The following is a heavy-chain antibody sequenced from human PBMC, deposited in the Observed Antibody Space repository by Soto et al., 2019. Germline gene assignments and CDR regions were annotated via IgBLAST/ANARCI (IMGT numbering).Heavy chain of an antibody. J-gene: IGHJ6*02. CDR1: GCRFSSYW. D-gene: IGHD6-19*01. V-gene: IGHV5-51*01. CDR3: ARSRRGAYSSGWYSLSGYYNYGIDV. CDR2: IYPGDSDT. Sequence: PGESRKISCKASGCRFSSYWIGWVRQMPGKGLEWMGIIYPGDSDTKYSPSLQGQVTISADTSISTAYLQWTSLKASDTAMYYYARSRRGAYSSGWYSLSGYYNYGIDVWGQGTKVTVSS.